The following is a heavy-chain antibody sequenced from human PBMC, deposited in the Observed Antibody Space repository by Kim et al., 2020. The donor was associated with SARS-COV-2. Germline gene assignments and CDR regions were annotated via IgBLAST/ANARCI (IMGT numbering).Heavy chain of an antibody. V-gene: IGHV3-23*01. D-gene: IGHD3-10*01. CDR1: GFTFSNYG. Sequence: GGSLRLSCVASGFTFSNYGLSWVRQAPGKGLEWVSGISGRGDTTTYADSVKGRFTISRDNSKNTLYLQMSSLRAEDTAVYYCANFRVSDFWGQGSLVTDS. J-gene: IGHJ4*02. CDR3: ANFRVSDF. CDR2: ISGRGDTT.